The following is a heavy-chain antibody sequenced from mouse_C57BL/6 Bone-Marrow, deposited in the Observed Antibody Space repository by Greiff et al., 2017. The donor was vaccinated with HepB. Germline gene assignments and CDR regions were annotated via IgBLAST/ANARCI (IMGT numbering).Heavy chain of an antibody. V-gene: IGHV5-6*02. Sequence: EVKLMESGGDLVKPGGSLKLSCAAFGFTFSSYGMSWVRQTPDKRLEWVATISSGGSYTYYPDSVKGRFTISRDNAKNTLYLQMSSLKSEDTAMYYCARRSSNFSDYWGQGTTLTVSS. CDR2: ISSGGSYT. J-gene: IGHJ2*01. CDR3: ARRSSNFSDY. D-gene: IGHD2-5*01. CDR1: GFTFSSYG.